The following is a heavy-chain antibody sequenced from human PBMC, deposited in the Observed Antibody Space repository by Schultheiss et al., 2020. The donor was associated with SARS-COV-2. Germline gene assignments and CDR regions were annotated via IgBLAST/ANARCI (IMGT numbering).Heavy chain of an antibody. V-gene: IGHV4-34*01. J-gene: IGHJ6*02. CDR2: INHSGST. CDR3: ARDGSYYGSGKKYGLAV. CDR1: GGSFSGYY. Sequence: SETLSLTCAVYGGSFSGYYWSWIRQPPGKGLEWIGEINHSGSTNYNPSLKSRVTISVDTSKNQFSLKLSSVTAADTAVYYCARDGSYYGSGKKYGLAVWGQGTTVTVYS. D-gene: IGHD3-10*01.